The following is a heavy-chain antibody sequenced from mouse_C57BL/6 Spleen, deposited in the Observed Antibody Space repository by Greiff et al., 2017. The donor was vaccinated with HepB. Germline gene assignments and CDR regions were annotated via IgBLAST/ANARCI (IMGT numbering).Heavy chain of an antibody. D-gene: IGHD2-2*01. Sequence: VQLQQSGAELAKPGASVKLSCKASGYTFTSYWMHWVKQRPGQGLKWIGYINPSNAYTNYNQSFKDKATLTADKSSSTAYMQLNSLTYDDSAVYYCASGYDAFAYWGQGTLVTVSA. J-gene: IGHJ3*01. CDR3: ASGYDAFAY. CDR1: GYTFTSYW. CDR2: INPSNAYT. V-gene: IGHV1-7*01.